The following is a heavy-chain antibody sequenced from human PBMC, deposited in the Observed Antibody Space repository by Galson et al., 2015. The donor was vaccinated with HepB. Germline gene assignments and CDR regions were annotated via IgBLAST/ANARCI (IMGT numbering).Heavy chain of an antibody. V-gene: IGHV1-2*02. J-gene: IGHJ4*02. CDR1: GYTFTGYF. D-gene: IGHD5-18*01. Sequence: SVKVSCKASGYTFTGYFRHWVRQAPGQGLEWMGWISPSTGATHYAQKFQGRVTMTADTSISTAYMELSGLRSDDTAVYYCARDLLDTPVVEVDYWGQGTLVTVSS. CDR3: ARDLLDTPVVEVDY. CDR2: ISPSTGAT.